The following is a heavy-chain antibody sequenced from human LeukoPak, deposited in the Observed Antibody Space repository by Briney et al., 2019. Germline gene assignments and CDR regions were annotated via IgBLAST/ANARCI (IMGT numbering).Heavy chain of an antibody. CDR3: ARVGVAVTTPFDY. J-gene: IGHJ4*02. CDR2: IYYSGST. CDR1: GGSISSYY. Sequence: PSETLSLTCTVSGGSISSYYWSWIRQPPGKGLEWIGYIYYSGSTNYNPSLKSRVTISVDTSKNQFSLKLSSVTAADTAVYYCARVGVAVTTPFDYWGQGTLVTVSS. V-gene: IGHV4-59*01. D-gene: IGHD6-19*01.